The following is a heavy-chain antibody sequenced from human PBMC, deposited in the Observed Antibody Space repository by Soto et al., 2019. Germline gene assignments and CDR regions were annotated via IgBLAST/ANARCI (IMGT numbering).Heavy chain of an antibody. CDR1: GGTFSSYP. J-gene: IGHJ5*02. D-gene: IGHD2-15*01. Sequence: SVKVSCKASGGTFSSYPINWVRQAPGQGLEWMGGIIPFFGSTHSAQKFQGRLTITADESTSTTYMELSSLRSEDTAVYYCASRPVMEVAQYGNWFDPWGQGTLVTVSS. V-gene: IGHV1-69*13. CDR3: ASRPVMEVAQYGNWFDP. CDR2: IIPFFGST.